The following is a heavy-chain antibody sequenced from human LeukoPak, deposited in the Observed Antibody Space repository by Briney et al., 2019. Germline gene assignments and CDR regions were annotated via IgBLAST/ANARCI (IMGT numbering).Heavy chain of an antibody. Sequence: GGSLRLSCAASGFTFSTYTMNWVRQAPGKGLEWVSSISSSGSYIYYADSVKGRFTISRDNAKNSLYLQMNSLRAEDTAVYYCARVSKVGALTEYFQHWGQGTLVTVSS. CDR1: GFTFSTYT. J-gene: IGHJ1*01. CDR2: ISSSGSYI. V-gene: IGHV3-21*01. CDR3: ARVSKVGALTEYFQH. D-gene: IGHD1-26*01.